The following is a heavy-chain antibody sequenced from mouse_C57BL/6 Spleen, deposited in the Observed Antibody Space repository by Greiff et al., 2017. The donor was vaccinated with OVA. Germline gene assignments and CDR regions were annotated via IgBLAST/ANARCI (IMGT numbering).Heavy chain of an antibody. CDR3: ARGFAY. CDR1: GYAFSSSW. CDR2: IYPGDGDT. V-gene: IGHV1-82*01. J-gene: IGHJ3*01. Sequence: QVQLQESGPELVKPGASVKISCKASGYAFSSSWMNWVKQRPGKGLEWIGRIYPGDGDTNYNGKFKGKATLTADKSSSTAYMQLSSLTSEDSAVYFCARGFAYWGQGTLVTVSA.